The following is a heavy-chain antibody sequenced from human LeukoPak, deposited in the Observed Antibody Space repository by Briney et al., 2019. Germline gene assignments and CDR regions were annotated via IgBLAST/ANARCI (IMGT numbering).Heavy chain of an antibody. J-gene: IGHJ6*03. CDR1: GYTFTSYY. D-gene: IGHD5-12*01. V-gene: IGHV1-46*01. Sequence: ASVKVSCKASGYTFTSYYMHWVRQAPGQGLEWMGIINPSGGSTSYAQKFQGRVTMTRDMSTSTVYMELSSLRSEDTAVYYCARGSMVAIHYYYYYYMDVWGKGTTVTVSS. CDR3: ARGSMVAIHYYYYYYMDV. CDR2: INPSGGST.